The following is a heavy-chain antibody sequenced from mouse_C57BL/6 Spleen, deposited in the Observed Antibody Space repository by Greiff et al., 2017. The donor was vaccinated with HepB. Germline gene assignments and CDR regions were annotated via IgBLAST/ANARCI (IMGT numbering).Heavy chain of an antibody. CDR1: GFSLSTSGMG. V-gene: IGHV8-12*01. CDR3: ARSPITTVVDPWYFDV. CDR2: IYWDDDK. D-gene: IGHD1-1*01. Sequence: QVQLKESGPGILQSSQTLSLTCSFSGFSLSTSGMGVSWIRQPSGKGLEWLAHIYWDDDKRYNPSLKSRLTISKDTSRNQVFLKITSVDTADTATYYCARSPITTVVDPWYFDVWGTGTTVTVSS. J-gene: IGHJ1*03.